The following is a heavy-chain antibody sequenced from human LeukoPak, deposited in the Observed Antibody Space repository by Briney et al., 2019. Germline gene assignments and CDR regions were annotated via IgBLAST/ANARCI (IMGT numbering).Heavy chain of an antibody. Sequence: GRSLRLSCAASGFTFSSYAMHWVRQAPGKGLEWVAVISYDGSNKYYADSVKGRFTISRDNAKNTLYLQMNSLRAEDTAVYYCARDSGYSNYGGGFDPWGQGTLVTVSS. D-gene: IGHD4-11*01. CDR3: ARDSGYSNYGGGFDP. V-gene: IGHV3-30-3*01. CDR2: ISYDGSNK. CDR1: GFTFSSYA. J-gene: IGHJ5*02.